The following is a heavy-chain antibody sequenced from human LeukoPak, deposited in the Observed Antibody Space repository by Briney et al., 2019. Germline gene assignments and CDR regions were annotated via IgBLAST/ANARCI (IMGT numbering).Heavy chain of an antibody. Sequence: PGGSLRLSCAASGLTVSSTYMSWVRQAPGKGLEWVSVFYSGGATYYADSVRGRFTISRDNSKNSLYLQTHSLRAEDTAVYYCAACGDGYNYFDNWGQGILVTVSS. V-gene: IGHV3-66*01. D-gene: IGHD5-24*01. CDR2: FYSGGAT. CDR3: AACGDGYNYFDN. CDR1: GLTVSSTY. J-gene: IGHJ4*02.